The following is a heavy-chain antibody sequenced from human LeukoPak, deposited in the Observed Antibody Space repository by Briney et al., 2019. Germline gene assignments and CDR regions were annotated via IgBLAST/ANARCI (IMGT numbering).Heavy chain of an antibody. Sequence: PSETLSLTCSVSGGSISSYYWSWIRQPPGKGLEWIGYIYYSGSTNYNPSLKSRVTISVDTSKNQFSLKLSSVTAADTAVYYCARHREWLVQGGQFDYWGQGTLVTVSS. CDR3: ARHREWLVQGGQFDY. CDR2: IYYSGST. J-gene: IGHJ4*02. V-gene: IGHV4-59*08. D-gene: IGHD6-19*01. CDR1: GGSISSYY.